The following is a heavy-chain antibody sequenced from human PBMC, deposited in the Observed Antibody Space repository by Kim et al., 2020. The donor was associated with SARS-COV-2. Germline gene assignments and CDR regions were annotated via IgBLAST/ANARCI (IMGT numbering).Heavy chain of an antibody. CDR3: ASSGSHGVYYYYGMDV. V-gene: IGHV1-58*01. CDR1: GFTFTSSA. CDR2: IVVGSGNT. J-gene: IGHJ6*02. D-gene: IGHD1-26*01. Sequence: SVKVSCKASGFTFTSSAVQWVRQARGQRLEWIGWIVVGSGNTNYAQKFQERVTITRDMSTSTAYMELSSLRSEDTAVYYCASSGSHGVYYYYGMDVWGQGTTVTVSS.